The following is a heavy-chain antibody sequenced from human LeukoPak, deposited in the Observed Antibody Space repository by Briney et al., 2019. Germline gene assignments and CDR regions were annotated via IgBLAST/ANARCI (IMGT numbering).Heavy chain of an antibody. CDR1: GFTFSSYS. CDR2: ISSSSSNI. CDR3: ARDRAFGGVTDDFDY. D-gene: IGHD3-16*01. J-gene: IGHJ4*02. V-gene: IGHV3-21*01. Sequence: GGSLRLSCAASGFTFSSYSLNWVRQAPGKGLEWVSSISSSSSNIYYADSVKGRFTISRDNAKNSLYLQMNSLRAEDTAVYYCARDRAFGGVTDDFDYWGQGTLVTVSS.